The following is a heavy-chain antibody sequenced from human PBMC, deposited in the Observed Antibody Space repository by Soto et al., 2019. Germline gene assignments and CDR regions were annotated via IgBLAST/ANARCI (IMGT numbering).Heavy chain of an antibody. CDR1: GYTFTSYG. Sequence: ASVKVSCKASGYTFTSYGIGWVRQAPGQGLEWMGRISVCSGDTRYAQNLLGRVTMTRDTSTSTVYMELSSLRSEDTAVYYCARDYSRGWFDYWGQGTLVTVSS. CDR2: ISVCSGDT. CDR3: ARDYSRGWFDY. V-gene: IGHV1-18*01. J-gene: IGHJ4*02. D-gene: IGHD6-19*01.